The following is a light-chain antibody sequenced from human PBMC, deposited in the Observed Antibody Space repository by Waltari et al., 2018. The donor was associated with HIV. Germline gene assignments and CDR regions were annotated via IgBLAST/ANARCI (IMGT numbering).Light chain of an antibody. Sequence: KVMTQSPATLSVSPGEGATLSCRASHSVSTNVAWYQQRPGQAPRLLIYGASTRATVIPARFSGSGSGTEFTLTISSLQSEDFAVYYCQQYNNWPPFTFGPGTKVEIK. CDR3: QQYNNWPPFT. CDR1: HSVSTN. J-gene: IGKJ3*01. CDR2: GAS. V-gene: IGKV3-15*01.